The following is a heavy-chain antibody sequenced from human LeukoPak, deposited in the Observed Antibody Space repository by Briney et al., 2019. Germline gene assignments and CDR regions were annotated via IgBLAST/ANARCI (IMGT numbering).Heavy chain of an antibody. CDR2: ISGSSNTI. CDR1: GCIFSRYA. V-gene: IGHV3-48*01. Sequence: GGSLRLSCAASGCIFSRYAMNWVRQGPGTGLEWVSYISGSSNTIYYADSVKGRFTISRDNAKNSLYLQMNSLRAEDTAVYYCARVLQTLGGVSFDYWGQGTLVTVSS. D-gene: IGHD5/OR15-5a*01. CDR3: ARVLQTLGGVSFDY. J-gene: IGHJ4*02.